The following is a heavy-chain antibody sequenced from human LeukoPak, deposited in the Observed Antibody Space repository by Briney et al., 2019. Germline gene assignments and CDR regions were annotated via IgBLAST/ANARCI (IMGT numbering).Heavy chain of an antibody. CDR3: ARGLTYSSSWYGYYFDY. J-gene: IGHJ4*02. CDR2: IYYSGST. V-gene: IGHV4-39*07. Sequence: SETLSLTCTVSGGSISSSSYYWGWIRQPPGKGLEWIGSIYYSGSTYYNPSLKSRVTISVDTSKNQFSLKLSSVTAADTAVYYCARGLTYSSSWYGYYFDYWGQGTLVTVS. D-gene: IGHD6-13*01. CDR1: GGSISSSSYY.